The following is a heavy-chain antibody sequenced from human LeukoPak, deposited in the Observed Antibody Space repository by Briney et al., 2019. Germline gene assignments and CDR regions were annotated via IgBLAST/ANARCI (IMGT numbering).Heavy chain of an antibody. CDR2: INHSGST. J-gene: IGHJ4*02. CDR3: ARANRFDY. CDR1: GFTFSSYA. V-gene: IGHV4-34*01. Sequence: GSLRLSCAASGFTFSSYAMSWIRQPPGKGLEWIGEINHSGSTNYNPSLKSRVTISVDTSKNQFSLKLSSVTAADTAVYYCARANRFDYWGQGTLVTVSS.